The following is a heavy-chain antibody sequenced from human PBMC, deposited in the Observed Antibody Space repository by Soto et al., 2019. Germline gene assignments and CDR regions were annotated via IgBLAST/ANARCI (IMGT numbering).Heavy chain of an antibody. CDR3: AKNPENYYYGMDV. CDR1: GSTFSSYA. CDR2: IIPIFGTA. Sequence: QVQLVQSGAEVKKPGSSVKVSCKASGSTFSSYAISWVRQAPGQGLEWMGGIIPIFGTADSAQKFQGRVTSTADESTSTAYVELCSLRSEDTVVYYCAKNPENYYYGMDVWGQGTTVTVSS. J-gene: IGHJ6*02. V-gene: IGHV1-69*12.